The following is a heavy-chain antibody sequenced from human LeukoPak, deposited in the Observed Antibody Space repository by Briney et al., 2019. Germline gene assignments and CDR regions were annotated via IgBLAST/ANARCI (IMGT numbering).Heavy chain of an antibody. V-gene: IGHV3-23*01. J-gene: IGHJ4*02. Sequence: GGSLRLSCAASGFIFRTYPMSWVRQAPGKGPEWVSAITGSGDKTYYADSVKGRFTISRDNSKNTLSLQMNSLRPEDTAVYYCAKENPVGGTNYFDYWGQGTLVTVSS. CDR3: AKENPVGGTNYFDY. CDR2: ITGSGDKT. CDR1: GFIFRTYP. D-gene: IGHD1-26*01.